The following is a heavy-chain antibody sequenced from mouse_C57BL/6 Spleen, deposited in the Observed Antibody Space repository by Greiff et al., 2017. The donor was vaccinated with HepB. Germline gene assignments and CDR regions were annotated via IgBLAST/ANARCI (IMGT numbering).Heavy chain of an antibody. Sequence: QVHVKQPGAELVKPGASVKLSCKASGYTFTSYWMHWVKQRPGRGLEWIGRIDPNSGGTKYNEKFKSKATLTVDKPSSTAYMQLSSLTSEDSAVYYCARLKGSSPYWYFDVWGTGTTVTVSS. CDR1: GYTFTSYW. CDR3: ARLKGSSPYWYFDV. V-gene: IGHV1-72*01. J-gene: IGHJ1*03. CDR2: IDPNSGGT. D-gene: IGHD1-1*01.